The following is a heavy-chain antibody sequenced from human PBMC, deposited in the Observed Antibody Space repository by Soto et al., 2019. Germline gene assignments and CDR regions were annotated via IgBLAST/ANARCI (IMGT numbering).Heavy chain of an antibody. Sequence: QLQLQESGPGLVKPSETLSLTCTVSGGSISTSYWSWIRQPPGKGLEWLGYVYHIGSTKYNPSLKNRVTISIDTSQNRFSLKLESVSAADTALYYCARDGSGHDFWDGPWYFDSWGQGTLVTVSS. CDR2: VYHIGST. D-gene: IGHD3-3*01. CDR1: GGSISTSY. CDR3: ARDGSGHDFWDGPWYFDS. V-gene: IGHV4-59*01. J-gene: IGHJ4*02.